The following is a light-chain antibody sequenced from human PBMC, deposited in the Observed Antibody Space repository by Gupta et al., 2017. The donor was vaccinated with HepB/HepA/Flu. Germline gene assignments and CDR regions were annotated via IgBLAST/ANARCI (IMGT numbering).Light chain of an antibody. CDR2: GNS. V-gene: IGLV1-40*01. CDR1: SPHIGAGYD. J-gene: IGLJ3*02. Sequence: QSVLTQPPPVSGAPGQRVTIPCTGNSPHIGAGYDVHWYQHLPGTAPKLLIYGNSNRPSGVPDRFSGSKSGTSASLAITGLQAEDEADYYCQSYDSSLSGSTVFGGGTKLTVL. CDR3: QSYDSSLSGSTV.